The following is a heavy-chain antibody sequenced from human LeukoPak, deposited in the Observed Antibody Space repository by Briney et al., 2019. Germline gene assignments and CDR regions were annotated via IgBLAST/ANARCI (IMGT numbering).Heavy chain of an antibody. D-gene: IGHD3-3*01. Sequence: SGGSLRLSCAASGFTFSNAFMTWVRQAPGKGLEWVGRIEKNTDGGTTDYAAPVKGRFIISRDDSKNTVYLEMNSLRTEDTGVYYCTTSVPQTISGVVIFGDTVDYWGPGTRVTVSS. CDR1: GFTFSNAF. CDR3: TTSVPQTISGVVIFGDTVDY. CDR2: IEKNTDGGTT. V-gene: IGHV3-15*04. J-gene: IGHJ4*02.